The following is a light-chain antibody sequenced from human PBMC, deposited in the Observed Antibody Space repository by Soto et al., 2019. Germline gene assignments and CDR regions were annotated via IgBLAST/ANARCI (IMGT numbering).Light chain of an antibody. CDR2: EAS. Sequence: DIQMTQSPSTLSASVGDRVTITCRASQMIYTWLAWYQQKPGKAPKLLIYEASSLDVGVPSRFSGSGSGTEFTLTISNLQLEDFATYYCQQYSTLWTFGQGTKV. CDR1: QMIYTW. V-gene: IGKV1-5*03. J-gene: IGKJ1*01. CDR3: QQYSTLWT.